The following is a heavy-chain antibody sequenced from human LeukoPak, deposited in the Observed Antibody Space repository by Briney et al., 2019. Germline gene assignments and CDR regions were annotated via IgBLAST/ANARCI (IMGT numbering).Heavy chain of an antibody. Sequence: PGGSLRLSCEASGFTLSSYTMSWVRQAPGKGLEWVSAINIGGNTYYADSVKGRFTISRDTSENTLYLQMNSLKTEDTAVYYCTTGLVGAFDIWGQGTMVTVSS. V-gene: IGHV3-23*01. CDR2: INIGGNT. CDR3: TTGLVGAFDI. J-gene: IGHJ3*02. D-gene: IGHD6-19*01. CDR1: GFTLSSYT.